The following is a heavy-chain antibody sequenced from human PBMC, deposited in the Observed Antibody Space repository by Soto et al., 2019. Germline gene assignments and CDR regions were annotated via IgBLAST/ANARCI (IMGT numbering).Heavy chain of an antibody. J-gene: IGHJ6*02. D-gene: IGHD2-15*01. CDR3: AHKGGRGAAMDV. Sequence: QITLKESGPTLVKPTQTLTQTCTFSGFSVSTSGVGVAWIRQPPGKALEWLALIYWDDDKRYSPFLQSRVTITKDTSKNQVVLTMTNMDPVDTATYYCAHKGGRGAAMDVWGQGTTVTVSS. CDR2: IYWDDDK. CDR1: GFSVSTSGVG. V-gene: IGHV2-5*02.